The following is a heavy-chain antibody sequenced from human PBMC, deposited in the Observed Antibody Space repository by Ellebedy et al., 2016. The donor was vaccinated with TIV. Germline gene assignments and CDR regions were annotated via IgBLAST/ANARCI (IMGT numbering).Heavy chain of an antibody. CDR2: TYYRSKWYN. J-gene: IGHJ4*02. Sequence: SQTLSLTCXISGDSVSSNSAAWNWIRQSPSRGLEWLGRTYYRSKWYNDYAVSVKSRITINPDTSKNQFSLQLNSVTPEDTAVYYCARAKITIFGVVISPFDYWGQGTLVTVSS. CDR3: ARAKITIFGVVISPFDY. D-gene: IGHD3-3*01. V-gene: IGHV6-1*01. CDR1: GDSVSSNSAA.